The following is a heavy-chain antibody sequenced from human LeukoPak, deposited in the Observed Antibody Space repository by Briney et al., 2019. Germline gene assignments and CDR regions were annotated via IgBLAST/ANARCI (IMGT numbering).Heavy chain of an antibody. Sequence: GASVKVSCKASGGTFSSYAISWVRQAPGQGLEWMGRIIPIFGIANYAQKFQGRVTITADKSTSTAYMELSSLRSEDTAVYYCARAPYSGSYYLFDYRGQGTLVTVSS. CDR1: GGTFSSYA. V-gene: IGHV1-69*04. D-gene: IGHD1-26*01. CDR3: ARAPYSGSYYLFDY. J-gene: IGHJ4*02. CDR2: IIPIFGIA.